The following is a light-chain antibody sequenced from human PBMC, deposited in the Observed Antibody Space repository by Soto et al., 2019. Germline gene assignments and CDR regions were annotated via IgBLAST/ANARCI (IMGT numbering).Light chain of an antibody. Sequence: QSVLTQPPSVSGVPGQRVTISCTGSSSNIGAGYDVHWYQQLPGTAPKLLIYGNSNRPSGVPDRISGSKSGTSASLAITGLQAEDEADYYCQSYDSSLSVYVFGTGTKGTVL. CDR1: SSNIGAGYD. CDR2: GNS. CDR3: QSYDSSLSVYV. V-gene: IGLV1-40*01. J-gene: IGLJ1*01.